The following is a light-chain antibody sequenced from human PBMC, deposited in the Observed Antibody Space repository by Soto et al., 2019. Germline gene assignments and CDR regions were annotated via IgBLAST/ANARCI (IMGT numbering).Light chain of an antibody. Sequence: SLSPGQRATLSCRASQRISTYLAWYQVKPGQAPRLLIFGNINRPSGVPDRFSGSKSGTSASLAITGLQAEDEGEDYCQSYDSTLRARYVLGTGTKVNV. CDR2: GNI. CDR3: QSYDSTLRARYV. J-gene: IGLJ1*01. CDR1: SQRISTY. V-gene: IGLV1-40*01.